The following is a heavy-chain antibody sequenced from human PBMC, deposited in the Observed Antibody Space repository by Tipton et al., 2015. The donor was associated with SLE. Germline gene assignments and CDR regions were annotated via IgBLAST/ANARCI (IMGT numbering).Heavy chain of an antibody. CDR3: ARNLGPTEDTSGYTDVFDI. V-gene: IGHV4-59*07. J-gene: IGHJ3*02. Sequence: TLSLTCSVSGGSMTGSYWSWVRQPPGRGLEWIGSIYYSGDTHYNPSLSSRVTMSADTSKNQFSLRLSSVTTADTAVYYCARNLGPTEDTSGYTDVFDIWGQGTMVTVSS. CDR2: IYYSGDT. CDR1: GGSMTGSY. D-gene: IGHD1-1*01.